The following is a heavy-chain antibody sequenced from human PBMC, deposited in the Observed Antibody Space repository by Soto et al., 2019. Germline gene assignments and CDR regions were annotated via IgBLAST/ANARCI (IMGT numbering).Heavy chain of an antibody. CDR3: ARRGKFQHIVVVTDTPGGMDV. J-gene: IGHJ6*02. Sequence: SETLSLTCAVYGGSFSGYYWSWIRQPPGKGLEWIGEINHSGSTNYNPSLKSRVTISVDTSKNQFSLKLSSVTAADTAVYYCARRGKFQHIVVVTDTPGGMDVWGQGTTVTVSS. CDR2: INHSGST. CDR1: GGSFSGYY. V-gene: IGHV4-34*01. D-gene: IGHD2-21*02.